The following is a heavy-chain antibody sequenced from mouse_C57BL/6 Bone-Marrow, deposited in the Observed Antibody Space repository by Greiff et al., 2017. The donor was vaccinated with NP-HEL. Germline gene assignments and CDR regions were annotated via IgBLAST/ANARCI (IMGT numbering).Heavy chain of an antibody. CDR3: ARDLWDYYGSSDY. Sequence: QVQLKQPGAELVMPGASVKLSCKASGYTFTSYWMHWVKQRPGQGLEWIGEIDPSDSYTNYNQKFKGKSTLTVDKSSSTAYMQLSSLTSEDSAVYYCARDLWDYYGSSDYWGQGTTLTVSS. V-gene: IGHV1-69*01. J-gene: IGHJ2*01. CDR1: GYTFTSYW. D-gene: IGHD1-1*01. CDR2: IDPSDSYT.